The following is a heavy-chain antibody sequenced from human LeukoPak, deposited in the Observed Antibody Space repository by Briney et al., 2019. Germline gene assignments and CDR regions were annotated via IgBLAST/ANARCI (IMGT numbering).Heavy chain of an antibody. J-gene: IGHJ5*02. D-gene: IGHD3-22*01. CDR2: IYYSGST. V-gene: IGHV4-30-4*08. CDR1: GGSISSGNYY. Sequence: TLPSSCTVSGGSISSGNYYWSWIRQPPGKGLEWIGYIYYSGSTYYNPSLKSRVTISVDTSKNQFSLKLSSVTAADTAVYYCARAPYYYDSSGYCYWFDPWGQGIMVTVCS. CDR3: ARAPYYYDSSGYCYWFDP.